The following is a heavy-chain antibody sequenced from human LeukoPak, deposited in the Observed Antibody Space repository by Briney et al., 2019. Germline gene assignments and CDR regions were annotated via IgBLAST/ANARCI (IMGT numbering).Heavy chain of an antibody. CDR3: ARGFDTYYYYGMDV. CDR1: GFTFSSYA. J-gene: IGHJ6*02. CDR2: IYSGGST. Sequence: GGSLRLSCAASGFTFSSYAMSWVRQAPGKGLEWVSVIYSGGSTYYADSVKGRFTISRHNSRNTLYLQMNSLRAEDTAVYYCARGFDTYYYYGMDVWGQGTTVTVSS. V-gene: IGHV3-53*04.